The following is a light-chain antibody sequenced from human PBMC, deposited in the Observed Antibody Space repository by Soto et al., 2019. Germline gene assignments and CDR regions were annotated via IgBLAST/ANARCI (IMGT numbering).Light chain of an antibody. J-gene: IGLJ1*01. V-gene: IGLV2-14*03. CDR1: SSDVGGFNF. CDR3: SSYTSSTLGV. Sequence: QSALTQPASVSGSPGQSITISCTGTSSDVGGFNFVSWYQQHPGKAPKVMIYDVSDRPSGVSNRFSGSKSGNTASLTISGLQAEDEADYYCSSYTSSTLGVFGTGTQLTVL. CDR2: DVS.